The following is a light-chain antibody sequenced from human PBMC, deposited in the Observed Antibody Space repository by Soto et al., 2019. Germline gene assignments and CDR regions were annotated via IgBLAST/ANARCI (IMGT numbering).Light chain of an antibody. V-gene: IGLV2-14*01. CDR1: SSDVGGYNY. CDR2: DVS. Sequence: QSALTQPASVSGSPGQSITISCTGTSSDVGGYNYVSWYQQYPGKALKLMIYDVSNRPSGVSNRFSGSKSGNTASLTISGLQAEDEADYYCAAWDDSLNGWVFGGGTKLTVL. CDR3: AAWDDSLNGWV. J-gene: IGLJ3*02.